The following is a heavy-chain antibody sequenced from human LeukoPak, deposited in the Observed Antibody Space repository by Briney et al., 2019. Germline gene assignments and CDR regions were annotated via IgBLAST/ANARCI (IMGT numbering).Heavy chain of an antibody. CDR2: IYTAGNT. CDR1: TFTVSSNC. CDR3: ARVAVEAREFFQH. Sequence: GGSLRLSCTASTFTVSSNCMGWVRQAPGKGLEWVSLIYTAGNTYYADSVKGRFTIARDISKNTLYLEMNSLRTDDTAVSYCARVAVEAREFFQHWGQGTLVTVSS. V-gene: IGHV3-66*02. J-gene: IGHJ1*01. D-gene: IGHD1-26*01.